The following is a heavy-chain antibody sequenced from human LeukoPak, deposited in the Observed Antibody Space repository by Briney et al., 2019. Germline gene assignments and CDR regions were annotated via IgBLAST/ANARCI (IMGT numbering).Heavy chain of an antibody. J-gene: IGHJ6*03. Sequence: ASVKVSCKASGGTFSSYAISWVRQAPGQGLEWMGGIIPIFGTANYAQKFQGRVTITADKSTSTAYMELSSLRSEDTAVYYCARDSAAAAGTGYYYYMDVWGKGTTVTVSS. CDR3: ARDSAAAAGTGYYYYMDV. V-gene: IGHV1-69*06. CDR2: IIPIFGTA. CDR1: GGTFSSYA. D-gene: IGHD6-13*01.